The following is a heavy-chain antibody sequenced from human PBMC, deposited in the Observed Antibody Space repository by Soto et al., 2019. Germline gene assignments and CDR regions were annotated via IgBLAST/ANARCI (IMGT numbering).Heavy chain of an antibody. CDR3: TRDASRDSSARGWFDP. CDR1: GFTFRSFT. Sequence: GGSLRLSCAASGFTFRSFTMNWVRQAPGKGLEWVSTISSNSAYIYYTDALRGRFTISRDSAKNSLHLQMNSLRAEDTAVYYCTRDASRDSSARGWFDPWGPGTLVTVSS. D-gene: IGHD6-13*01. J-gene: IGHJ5*02. CDR2: ISSNSAYI. V-gene: IGHV3-21*01.